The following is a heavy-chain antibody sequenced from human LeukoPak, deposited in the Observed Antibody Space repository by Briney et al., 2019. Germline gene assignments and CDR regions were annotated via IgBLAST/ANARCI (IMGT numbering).Heavy chain of an antibody. D-gene: IGHD2-15*01. V-gene: IGHV3-33*01. J-gene: IGHJ4*02. CDR1: GFTFSSYG. CDR2: IWYDGSNK. Sequence: GGSLRLSCAASGFTFSSYGMHWVRQAPGKGLEWVAVIWYDGSNKYYADSVKGRFTISRDNSKNTLYLQMNSLRAEDTAVYYCARDPNPCSGGYFDYWGQGTLVTVSS. CDR3: ARDPNPCSGGYFDY.